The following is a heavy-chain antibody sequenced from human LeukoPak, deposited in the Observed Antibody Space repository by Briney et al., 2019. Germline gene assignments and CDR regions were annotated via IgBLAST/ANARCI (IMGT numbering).Heavy chain of an antibody. CDR1: GGTFSSYA. J-gene: IGHJ4*02. CDR3: ASGYCSSTSCYKISFDY. CDR2: IIHIFGTA. D-gene: IGHD2-2*02. Sequence: ASVKVSCKASGGTFSSYAISWVRQAPGQGLEWVGGIIHIFGTANYAQKFQGRVTITADESTSTAYMELSSLRSEDTAVYYCASGYCSSTSCYKISFDYWGQGTLVTVSS. V-gene: IGHV1-69*13.